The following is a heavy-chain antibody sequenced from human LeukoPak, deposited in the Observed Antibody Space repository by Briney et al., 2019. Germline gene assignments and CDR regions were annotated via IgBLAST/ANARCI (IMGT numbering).Heavy chain of an antibody. J-gene: IGHJ4*02. Sequence: GESLKISCKGSGYSFAYYWIGWVRQMPGKGLEWTGIIYPGDSDDRYSPSFQGQVTISVDKSISTAYLQWSSLKASDTAMYYCARQSYGDWAFVDSWGQGTLVTVSS. CDR1: GYSFAYYW. CDR3: ARQSYGDWAFVDS. CDR2: IYPGDSDD. V-gene: IGHV5-51*01. D-gene: IGHD4-17*01.